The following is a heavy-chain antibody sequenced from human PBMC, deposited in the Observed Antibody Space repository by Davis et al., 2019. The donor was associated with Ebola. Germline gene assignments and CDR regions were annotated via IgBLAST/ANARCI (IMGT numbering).Heavy chain of an antibody. D-gene: IGHD4-17*01. CDR1: GFTFSSYA. V-gene: IGHV3-30-3*01. CDR3: ASFRRLGYGGYQAFDI. CDR2: ISYDGSNK. Sequence: PGGSLRLSCAASGFTFSSYAMHWVRQAPGKGLEWVAVISYDGSNKYYADSVKGRFTISRDNSKNTLYLQMNSLRAEDTAVYYCASFRRLGYGGYQAFDIWGQGIMVTVSS. J-gene: IGHJ3*02.